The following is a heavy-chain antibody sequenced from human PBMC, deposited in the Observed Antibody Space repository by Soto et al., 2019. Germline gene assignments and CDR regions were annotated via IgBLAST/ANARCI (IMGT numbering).Heavy chain of an antibody. J-gene: IGHJ4*02. Sequence: EVHLVESGGGLVQPGRSLRLSCAASGFRFDEYAMHWVRQAPGKGLEWVSGITWNSGKAAFADSVKGRFTISRDNAKNSLYLQMNSLRPEDTALYFCAKMRRSDYQGFDYWGRGTLVTVSS. D-gene: IGHD4-17*01. CDR3: AKMRRSDYQGFDY. CDR1: GFRFDEYA. V-gene: IGHV3-9*01. CDR2: ITWNSGKA.